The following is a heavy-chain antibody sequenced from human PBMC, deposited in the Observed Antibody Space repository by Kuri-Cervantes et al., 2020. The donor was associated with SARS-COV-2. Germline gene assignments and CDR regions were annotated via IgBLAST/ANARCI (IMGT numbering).Heavy chain of an antibody. CDR2: IYYSGST. J-gene: IGHJ6*02. CDR3: ARHLWSDGMDV. V-gene: IGHV4-39*01. Sequence: SETLSLTCTVPGGSISSSSYYWGWIRQPPGKGLEWIVSIYYSGSTYYNPSPKSRVTISVDTSKNQFSLKLSSVTAADTAVYYCARHLWSDGMDVWGQGTTVTVSS. D-gene: IGHD2-8*02. CDR1: GGSISSSSYY.